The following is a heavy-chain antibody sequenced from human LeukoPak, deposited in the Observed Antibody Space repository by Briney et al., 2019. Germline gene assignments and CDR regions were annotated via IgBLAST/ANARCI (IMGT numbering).Heavy chain of an antibody. CDR3: ARGLMGGYPYFEN. J-gene: IGHJ4*02. CDR2: INPSGGNT. D-gene: IGHD3-22*01. Sequence: ASVKVSCKASGYTFTSYYMHWVRQAPGQGLEWMGIINPSGGNTNYAQKFQGRVTMTRDMSTSTVYMDLSSLRSEDTAFYYCARGLMGGYPYFENWGQGTLVTVSS. CDR1: GYTFTSYY. V-gene: IGHV1-46*01.